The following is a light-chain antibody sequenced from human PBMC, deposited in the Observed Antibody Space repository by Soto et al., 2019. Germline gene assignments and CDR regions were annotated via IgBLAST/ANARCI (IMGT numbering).Light chain of an antibody. Sequence: QSALTQPASVSGSPGQSITISCTGTSSDVGGYNYVSWYQQHQGKAPKLMIYDVSNRPSGVSNRFSGSKSGNTASLTISGLQAEDEADYYCSSYTSSSTLYVSGTGTKVTVL. CDR1: SSDVGGYNY. CDR3: SSYTSSSTLYV. CDR2: DVS. J-gene: IGLJ1*01. V-gene: IGLV2-14*01.